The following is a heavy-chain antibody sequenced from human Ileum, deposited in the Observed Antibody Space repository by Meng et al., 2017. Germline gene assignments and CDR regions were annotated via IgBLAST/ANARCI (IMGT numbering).Heavy chain of an antibody. D-gene: IGHD6-19*01. V-gene: IGHV4-34*01. J-gene: IGHJ4*02. Sequence: LQQLGAALWKPARPLSLTWRVIGGSFSGTYWDWLRQPPGKGLECIGEINHSVSTNYNPSLKRRVTISVDTSTNQFSLKRSSVTAADTAVYYCARTRRGSSGWYMGYWGQGTLVTVSS. CDR1: GGSFSGTY. CDR3: ARTRRGSSGWYMGY. CDR2: INHSVST.